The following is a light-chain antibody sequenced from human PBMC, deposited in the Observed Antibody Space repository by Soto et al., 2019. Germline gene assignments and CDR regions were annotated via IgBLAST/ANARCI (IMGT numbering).Light chain of an antibody. V-gene: IGKV1-39*01. J-gene: IGKJ5*01. CDR1: QSISNS. CDR3: QQSYSNPPIT. Sequence: IQFTHSPSFLHLHVHAVVTITCRSSQSISNSLAWYQQKPGQAPKLLIYAASSLHSGIPSRFSGTGSGTDFTLTISSLQPEDFATYYCQQSYSNPPITFGQGTRLEIK. CDR2: AAS.